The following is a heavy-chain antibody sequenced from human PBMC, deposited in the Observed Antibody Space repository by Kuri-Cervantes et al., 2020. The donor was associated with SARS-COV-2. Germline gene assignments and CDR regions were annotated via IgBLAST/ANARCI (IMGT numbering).Heavy chain of an antibody. CDR3: ARRPRVGVPAARDWFDP. V-gene: IGHV4-59*12. CDR2: IYYSGST. CDR1: GGSISSYY. Sequence: SETLSLTCTVSGGSISSYYWSWIRQPPGKGLEWIGYIYYSGSTNHNPSLKSRVTISVDTSKNQFSLKLSSVTAADTAVYYCARRPRVGVPAARDWFDPWGQGTLVTVSS. J-gene: IGHJ5*02. D-gene: IGHD2-2*01.